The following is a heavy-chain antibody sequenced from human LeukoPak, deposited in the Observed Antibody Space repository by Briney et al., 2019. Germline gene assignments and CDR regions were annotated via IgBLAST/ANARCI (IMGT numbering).Heavy chain of an antibody. CDR1: GYTVTEVS. CDR2: FDPEDGEV. D-gene: IGHD3-10*01. J-gene: IGHJ6*03. Sequence: ASVKVSCKVAGYTVTEVSMHWVRQAPGKGLEWMGGFDPEDGEVMYAQKFQGRVTITADESTSTAYMELSSLRSEDTAVYYCARSPGGYYYYMDVWGKGPTVPVPS. V-gene: IGHV1-24*01. CDR3: ARSPGGYYYYMDV.